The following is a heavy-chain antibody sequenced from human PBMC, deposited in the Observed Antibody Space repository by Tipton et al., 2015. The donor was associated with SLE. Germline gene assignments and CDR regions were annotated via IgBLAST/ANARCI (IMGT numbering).Heavy chain of an antibody. Sequence: TLSLTCTVSGGSISNYSWSWIRQPPGKGLEWIGSIYHSGNTNSNPSLKSRVTISVDTSKNQFSLKMSSVTAADTAVYYCARSTDQNWFDPWGQGTLVTVSS. CDR3: ARSTDQNWFDP. CDR1: GGSISNYS. CDR2: IYHSGNT. J-gene: IGHJ5*02. V-gene: IGHV4-4*08. D-gene: IGHD2-2*01.